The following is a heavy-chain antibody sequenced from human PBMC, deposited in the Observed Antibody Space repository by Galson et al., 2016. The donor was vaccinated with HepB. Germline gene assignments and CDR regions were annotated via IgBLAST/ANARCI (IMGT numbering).Heavy chain of an antibody. CDR2: IYYSGST. CDR1: GGSISSTSHY. D-gene: IGHD5-18*01. Sequence: SETLSLTCTVSGGSISSTSHYWGWIRQPPGKGLVWIGNIYYSGSTFHNPSLKSRATISVDTSKDQFSLRLNSVTAADSAVYYCARQGMYNYGLFDYWGQGTLVTVSS. J-gene: IGHJ4*02. CDR3: ARQGMYNYGLFDY. V-gene: IGHV4-39*01.